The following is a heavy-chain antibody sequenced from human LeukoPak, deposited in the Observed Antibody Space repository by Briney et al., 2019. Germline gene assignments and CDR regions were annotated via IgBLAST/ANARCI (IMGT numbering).Heavy chain of an antibody. Sequence: PGGSLRLSCAASGFTFSSYWMSWVRQPPGKGLKWVANIKHDGSEKYYVDSVKGRFTISRDNAKNSLYLQMNSLRGEDTAVYYCARVGTAEGTLEDYWGQGTLVTVSS. D-gene: IGHD6-13*01. CDR3: ARVGTAEGTLEDY. CDR1: GFTFSSYW. J-gene: IGHJ4*02. CDR2: IKHDGSEK. V-gene: IGHV3-7*01.